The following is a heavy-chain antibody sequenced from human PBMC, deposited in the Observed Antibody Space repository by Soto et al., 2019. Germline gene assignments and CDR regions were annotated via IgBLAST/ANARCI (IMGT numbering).Heavy chain of an antibody. CDR1: GFTFRHVW. Sequence: EVQLVESGGGLVEPGGSLRLSCAASGFTFRHVWMTWVRQPPGKGLEWVARIKRNADDETTDYAADGKGRFIISRDDSKNTLCLQINSLRTEDTAVYFCANAGQLSSVSEWDDYFEYWGQGTLVTVSS. CDR2: IKRNADDETT. CDR3: ANAGQLSSVSEWDDYFEY. D-gene: IGHD1-26*01. V-gene: IGHV3-15*01. J-gene: IGHJ4*02.